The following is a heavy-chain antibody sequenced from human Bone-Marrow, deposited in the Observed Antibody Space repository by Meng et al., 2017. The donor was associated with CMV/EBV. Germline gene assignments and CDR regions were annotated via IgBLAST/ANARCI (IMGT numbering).Heavy chain of an antibody. D-gene: IGHD1-26*01. CDR3: ARARSGGRYYYGMAV. CDR2: IYYSGST. V-gene: IGHV4-59*01. J-gene: IGHJ6*02. Sequence: SETLSLTCTVSGGSISSYYWSWIRQPPGKGLEWIGYIYYSGSTNYNPSLKSRVTISVDTSKNQFSLKLSSVTAADTAVYYCARARSGGRYYYGMAVWGPGPTVTGAS. CDR1: GGSISSYY.